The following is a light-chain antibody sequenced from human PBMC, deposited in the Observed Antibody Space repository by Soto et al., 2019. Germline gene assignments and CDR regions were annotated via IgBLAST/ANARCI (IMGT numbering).Light chain of an antibody. CDR2: DVS. J-gene: IGKJ1*01. CDR1: QSVSSNY. CDR3: QQYGSSPT. Sequence: ETVLTQSPGTLSLSPGERATLSCRSSQSVSSNYLAWYQQNPGQAPRLLIYDVSSRATGIPDRFSGSGSGTEFTLTISRLEPEDFAMYYCQQYGSSPTFGQGTKVEIK. V-gene: IGKV3-20*01.